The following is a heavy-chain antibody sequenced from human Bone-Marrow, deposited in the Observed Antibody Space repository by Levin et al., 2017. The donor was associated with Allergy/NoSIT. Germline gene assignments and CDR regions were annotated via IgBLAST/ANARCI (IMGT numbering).Heavy chain of an antibody. CDR1: GFTFGDYG. V-gene: IGHV3-49*05. D-gene: IGHD3-10*01. CDR2: IRSKAYGGTT. J-gene: IGHJ2*01. CDR3: SRRPSSGSYYRTKDWYFDL. Sequence: KPGGSLRLSCIASGFTFGDYGMSWFRQAPGKGLEWVGFIRSKAYGGTTEYAASVKGRFTISRDDSKSIAYLQMNSLKTEDTAVYYCSRRPSSGSYYRTKDWYFDLWGRGTLVTVSS.